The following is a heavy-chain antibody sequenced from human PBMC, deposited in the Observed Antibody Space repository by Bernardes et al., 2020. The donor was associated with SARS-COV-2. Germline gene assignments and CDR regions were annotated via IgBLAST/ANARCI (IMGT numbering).Heavy chain of an antibody. Sequence: GGSLRLSCAASGFTFSRSWMHWVRQAPGKGLEWVSRINTDGSSTTYADSVKGRFTISRDNAKNTLYLQMNSLRAEDTAVYYCARSDYYDSSGYYYGYWGQGALLTVSS. J-gene: IGHJ4*02. D-gene: IGHD3-22*01. CDR1: GFTFSRSW. CDR3: ARSDYYDSSGYYYGY. V-gene: IGHV3-74*01. CDR2: INTDGSST.